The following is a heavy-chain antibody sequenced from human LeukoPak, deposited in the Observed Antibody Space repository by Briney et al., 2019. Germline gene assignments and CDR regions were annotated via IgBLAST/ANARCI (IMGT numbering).Heavy chain of an antibody. J-gene: IGHJ6*03. V-gene: IGHV3-49*03. CDR2: SRSKAYGGTT. D-gene: IGHD3-10*01. CDR1: GFTFGDYA. Sequence: SLRLSCTASGFTFGDYAMNWFRQAPGKGLEWVGFSRSKAYGGTTEYAASVKGRFTISRDDSKSIAYLQMNSLKTEDTAVYYCTRAYYYGSGSYYNRYGYYYYMDVWGKGTTVTVSS. CDR3: TRAYYYGSGSYYNRYGYYYYMDV.